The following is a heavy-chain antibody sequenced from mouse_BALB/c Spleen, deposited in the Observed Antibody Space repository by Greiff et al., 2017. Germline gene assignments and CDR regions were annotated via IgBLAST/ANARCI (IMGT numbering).Heavy chain of an antibody. V-gene: IGHV2-2*02. CDR2: IWSGGST. Sequence: VQLKESGPGLVQPSQSLSITCTVSGFSLTSYGVHWVRQSPGKGLEWLGVIWSGGSTDYNAAFISRLSISKDNSKSQVFFKMNSLQANDTAIYYCARPELGGNAMDYWGQGTSVTVSS. D-gene: IGHD4-1*01. J-gene: IGHJ4*01. CDR1: GFSLTSYG. CDR3: ARPELGGNAMDY.